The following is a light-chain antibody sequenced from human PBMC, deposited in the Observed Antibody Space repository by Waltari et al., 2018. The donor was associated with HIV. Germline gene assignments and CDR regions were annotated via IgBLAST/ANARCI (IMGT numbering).Light chain of an antibody. CDR2: RNN. CDR3: QSYDSSLSSWV. CDR1: TSNIGADSD. J-gene: IGLJ3*02. V-gene: IGLV1-40*01. Sequence: QSLLTQPPSVSGAPGQGVTISRTGTTSNIGADSDVHWYQKFPETAPKLLIYRNNNRPSGVPHRFSGSKSGTSASLTITGLQAEDEADYYCQSYDSSLSSWVFGGGTKVTVL.